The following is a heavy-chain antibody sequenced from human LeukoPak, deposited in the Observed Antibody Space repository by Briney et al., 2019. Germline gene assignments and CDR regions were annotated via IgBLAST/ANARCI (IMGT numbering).Heavy chain of an antibody. CDR2: ISYDGSNK. V-gene: IGHV3-30*18. J-gene: IGHJ6*02. CDR3: AKLAGTTKYCYYGMDV. D-gene: IGHD1-7*01. Sequence: GGSLRLSCAASGFTFSSYGMHWVRQAPGKGLEWVAVISYDGSNKYYADSVKGRFTISRDNSKNTLYLQMNSLRAEDTAVYYCAKLAGTTKYCYYGMDVWGQGTTVTVSS. CDR1: GFTFSSYG.